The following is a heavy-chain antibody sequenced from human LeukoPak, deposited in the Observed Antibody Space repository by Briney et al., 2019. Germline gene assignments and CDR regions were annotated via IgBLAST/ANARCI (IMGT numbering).Heavy chain of an antibody. V-gene: IGHV3-53*05. Sequence: PGGSLRLSCAASGFTVSSNYMSGVRQAPGKGVEWVSVIYSGGSTYYADSVKGRFTISRDNSQNTVSLQVNNLRTEDTALYYCAKTSLSDASGHYYYMDVWGKGTTVTVSS. CDR3: AKTSLSDASGHYYYMDV. CDR2: IYSGGST. D-gene: IGHD3-3*01. J-gene: IGHJ6*03. CDR1: GFTVSSNY.